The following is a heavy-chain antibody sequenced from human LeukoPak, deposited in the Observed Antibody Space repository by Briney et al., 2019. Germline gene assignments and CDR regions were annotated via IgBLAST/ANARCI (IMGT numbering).Heavy chain of an antibody. CDR1: GYTFTNYD. D-gene: IGHD3-10*01. V-gene: IGHV1-8*03. CDR3: ARAVRRACDI. Sequence: ASVKVSCKASGYTFTNYDINWVRQATVQGLEWMGWMNPNSGNTGYAQKFQGRVTITRNTSITTAYMELSSLRSEDTAVYYCARAVRRACDIWGQGTMVTVSS. J-gene: IGHJ3*02. CDR2: MNPNSGNT.